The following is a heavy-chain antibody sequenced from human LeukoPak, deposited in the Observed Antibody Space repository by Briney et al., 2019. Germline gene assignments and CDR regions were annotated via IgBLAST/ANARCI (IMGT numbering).Heavy chain of an antibody. V-gene: IGHV3-23*01. D-gene: IGHD3-22*01. J-gene: IGHJ4*02. CDR1: GFTFSSYA. CDR2: ISGSGGST. Sequence: GGSLRLSCAASGFTFSSYAMSWVRQAPGKGLEWVSAISGSGGSTYYADSVKGRFTISRDNSKNTLYLQMNSLRAEDTAVYYCAKSPDYYYDSSGYTYFDYWGQGTLVTVSS. CDR3: AKSPDYYYDSSGYTYFDY.